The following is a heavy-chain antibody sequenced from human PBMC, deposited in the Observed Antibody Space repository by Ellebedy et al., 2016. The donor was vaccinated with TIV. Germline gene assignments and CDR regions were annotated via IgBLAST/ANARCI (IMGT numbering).Heavy chain of an antibody. Sequence: SLKISCAASGFTFENYAMHWVRQAPGKGLEWVSGISWNSGSIGYADSVKGRFTISRDNAKSSLYLQMNSLRAEDTAVYYCARRALMVTFGGLLDYWGQGTLVTVSS. J-gene: IGHJ4*02. V-gene: IGHV3-9*01. D-gene: IGHD3-16*01. CDR2: ISWNSGSI. CDR1: GFTFENYA. CDR3: ARRALMVTFGGLLDY.